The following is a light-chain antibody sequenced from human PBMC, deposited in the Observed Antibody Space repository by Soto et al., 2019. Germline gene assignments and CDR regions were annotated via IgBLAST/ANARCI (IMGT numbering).Light chain of an antibody. J-gene: IGKJ4*01. CDR3: LQVNSYPLT. V-gene: IGKV1-9*01. CDR2: GTS. CDR1: QDISNY. Sequence: DIQLTQSPSFLYASVGDRVTITCRASQDISNYLAWYQQKPGKARKFLIYGTSTLQSGVPSRFSGSGSGTEFALTISSLQPEDFATYYCLQVNSYPLTFGGGTKVEIK.